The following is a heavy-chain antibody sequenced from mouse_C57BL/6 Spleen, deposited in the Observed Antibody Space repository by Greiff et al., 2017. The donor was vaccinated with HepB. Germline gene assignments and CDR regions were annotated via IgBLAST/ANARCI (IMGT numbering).Heavy chain of an antibody. V-gene: IGHV1-53*01. CDR1: GYTFTSYW. Sequence: QVQLQQPGTELVKPGASVKLSCKASGYTFTSYWMHWVKQRPGQGLEWIGNINPSNGGTNYNEKFKSKVTLAVDKSSSTAYMQLSSLTSEDSAVYYCARSRMGYAMDDWGQGTSVTVSS. D-gene: IGHD2-3*01. CDR3: ARSRMGYAMDD. J-gene: IGHJ4*01. CDR2: INPSNGGT.